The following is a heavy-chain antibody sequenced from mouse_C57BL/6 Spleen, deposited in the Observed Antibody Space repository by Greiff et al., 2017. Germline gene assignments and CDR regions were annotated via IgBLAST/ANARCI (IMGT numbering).Heavy chain of an antibody. Sequence: QVQLQQPGAELVMPGASVKLSCKASGYTFTSYWMHWVKQRPGQGLEWIGEIDPSDSYTNYNQKFKGKSTLTVDKSSSTAYMQLSSLTSEDSAVYYCARSLVGYYFDYWGQGTTLTVSS. CDR1: GYTFTSYW. V-gene: IGHV1-69*01. CDR3: ARSLVGYYFDY. D-gene: IGHD2-2*01. CDR2: IDPSDSYT. J-gene: IGHJ2*01.